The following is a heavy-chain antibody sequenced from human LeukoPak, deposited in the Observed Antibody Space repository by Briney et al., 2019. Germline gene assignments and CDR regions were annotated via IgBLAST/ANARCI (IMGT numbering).Heavy chain of an antibody. D-gene: IGHD6-13*01. Sequence: SETLSLTCTVSGGSISSSSYYWGWIRQPPGKGLEWIGSIYYSGSTYYNPSLKSRVTISVDTSKNQFSLKLSSVTAADTAVYYCARGPLAAAGTYVGAFDIWGQGTMVTVSS. CDR1: GGSISSSSYY. CDR3: ARGPLAAAGTYVGAFDI. J-gene: IGHJ3*02. V-gene: IGHV4-39*01. CDR2: IYYSGST.